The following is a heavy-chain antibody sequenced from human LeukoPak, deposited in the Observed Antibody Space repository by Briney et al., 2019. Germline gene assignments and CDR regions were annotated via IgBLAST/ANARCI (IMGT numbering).Heavy chain of an antibody. J-gene: IGHJ4*02. V-gene: IGHV3-15*01. CDR3: TTDGVGVEGATYDN. Sequence: GGSLRLSCAASGFTFSDHYMDWVRRAPGKGLEWVGRIKAKAHGGTIEYAAPVKGRFTISRDDSKNTLYPQMNSLKTEDTAVYYCTTDGVGVEGATYDNWGQGTLVSVSS. D-gene: IGHD1-26*01. CDR1: GFTFSDHY. CDR2: IKAKAHGGTI.